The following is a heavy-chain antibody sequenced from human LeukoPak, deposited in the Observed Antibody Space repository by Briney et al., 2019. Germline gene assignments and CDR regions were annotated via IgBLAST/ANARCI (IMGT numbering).Heavy chain of an antibody. CDR3: ASTYSGYDGPRY. CDR1: GGTFSSYA. J-gene: IGHJ4*02. CDR2: IIPIFGTA. Sequence: RASVKVSCKASGGTFSSYAISWVRQAPGQGLEWMGGIIPIFGTANYAQKFQGRVTITADKSTSTAYMELSSLRSEDTAVYYCASTYSGYDGPRYWGQGTLVTVSS. D-gene: IGHD5-12*01. V-gene: IGHV1-69*06.